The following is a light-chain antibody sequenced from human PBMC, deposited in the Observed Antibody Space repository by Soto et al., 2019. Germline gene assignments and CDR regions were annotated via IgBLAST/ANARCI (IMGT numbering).Light chain of an antibody. J-gene: IGLJ1*01. CDR1: SSNIGAGYD. CDR2: GNS. Sequence: QSVLTQPPSVSGAPGQRVTISCIGNSSNIGAGYDVHWYQQLPGTAPKLLIYGNSNRPSGVPDRFSGSKSGTSASLAITGLQAEDEADYYCQSYDSRLSGSVFGTGTKLTVL. V-gene: IGLV1-40*01. CDR3: QSYDSRLSGSV.